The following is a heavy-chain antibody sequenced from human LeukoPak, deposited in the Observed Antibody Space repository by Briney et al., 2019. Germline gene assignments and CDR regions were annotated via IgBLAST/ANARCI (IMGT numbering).Heavy chain of an antibody. CDR2: ISDSGGST. V-gene: IGHV3-23*01. CDR3: AKDTSIERYCTNGVCSPFDY. CDR1: GFTFSGYA. D-gene: IGHD2-8*01. Sequence: PGGSLRLSCAASGFTFSGYAMSWVRQAPGKGLEWVSAISDSGGSTYDADSVKGRFTISRDNSKNTLYLQMNSLRAEDTAVYYCAKDTSIERYCTNGVCSPFDYWGQGTLVTVSS. J-gene: IGHJ4*02.